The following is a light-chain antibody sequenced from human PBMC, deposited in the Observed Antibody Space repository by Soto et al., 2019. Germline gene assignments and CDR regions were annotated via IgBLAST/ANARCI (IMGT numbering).Light chain of an antibody. V-gene: IGKV3-15*01. J-gene: IGKJ2*01. CDR2: GAS. CDR3: QQYSNWPPYT. CDR1: QSVSSN. Sequence: EIVMTQSPATLSVSPGERATLSFRASQSVSSNLAWYQQKPGQAPRLLIYGASTRATGIPARFSGSRSGTEFTLTISSLQSEDFAVYYCQQYSNWPPYTFGQGTKLEIK.